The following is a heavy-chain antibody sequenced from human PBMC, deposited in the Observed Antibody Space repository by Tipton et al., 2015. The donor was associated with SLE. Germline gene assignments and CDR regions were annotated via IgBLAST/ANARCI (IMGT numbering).Heavy chain of an antibody. CDR3: ARRTPETRGYYYYMDV. CDR1: GGTFSSYA. D-gene: IGHD1-14*01. V-gene: IGHV1-18*01. CDR2: ISGYNGNT. Sequence: QSGAEVKKPGSSVKVSCKASGGTFSSYAISWVRQAPGQGLEWMGWISGYNGNTDYAQKLQGRVTMTTDTSTSTAYMELRSLRSDDTAVYYCARRTPETRGYYYYMDVWGKGTTVTVSS. J-gene: IGHJ6*03.